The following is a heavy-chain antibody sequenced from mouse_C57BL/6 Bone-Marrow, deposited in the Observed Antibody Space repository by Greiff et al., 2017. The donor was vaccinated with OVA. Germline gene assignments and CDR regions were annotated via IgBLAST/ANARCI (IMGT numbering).Heavy chain of an antibody. J-gene: IGHJ2*01. CDR1: GYTFTSYG. D-gene: IGHD2-3*01. V-gene: IGHV1-81*01. Sequence: QVHVKQSGAELARPGASVKLSCKASGYTFTSYGISWVKQRTGQGLEWIGEIYPRSGNTYYNEKFKGKATLTADKSSSTAYMELRSLTSEDSAVYFCARHDGYPLGYWGQGTTLTVSS. CDR2: IYPRSGNT. CDR3: ARHDGYPLGY.